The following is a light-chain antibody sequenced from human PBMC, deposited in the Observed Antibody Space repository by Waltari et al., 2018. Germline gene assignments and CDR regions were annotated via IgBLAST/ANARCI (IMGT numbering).Light chain of an antibody. CDR1: SLRVSY. J-gene: IGLJ3*02. Sequence: SSELTQDPSVSVALGQTVTITCQGDSLRVSYTNWYQQKPGQAPVLVVYGNNNRPSGIPCGFSGSKSGNIGSLTISGAQVEDEADYYCDSWNSRGTPWVFGGGTRLTVL. CDR3: DSWNSRGTPWV. V-gene: IGLV3-19*01. CDR2: GNN.